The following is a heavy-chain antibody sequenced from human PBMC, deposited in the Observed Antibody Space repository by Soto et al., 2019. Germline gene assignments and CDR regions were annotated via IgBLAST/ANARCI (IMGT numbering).Heavy chain of an antibody. CDR1: GFTFSSYG. Sequence: VGSLRLSCAASGFTFSSYGMHWVRQAPGKGLEWVAVIWYDGSNKYYADSVKGRFTISRDNSKNTLYLQMNSLRAEDTAVYYCARSRYCSGGSCWYYYGMDVWGQGTTVTVSS. V-gene: IGHV3-33*01. CDR2: IWYDGSNK. CDR3: ARSRYCSGGSCWYYYGMDV. D-gene: IGHD2-15*01. J-gene: IGHJ6*02.